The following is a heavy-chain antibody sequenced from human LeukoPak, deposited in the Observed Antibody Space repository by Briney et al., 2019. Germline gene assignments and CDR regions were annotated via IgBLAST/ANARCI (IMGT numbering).Heavy chain of an antibody. Sequence: PSETLSLTCTVSGGSISSSSYYWGWIRQPPGKGLEWIGSIYYSGSTYYNPSLKSRVTISVDTSKNQFSLKLSSVTAADTAVYYCARGTYYDILTGYYNWFDPWGQGTLVTVSS. D-gene: IGHD3-9*01. J-gene: IGHJ5*02. CDR1: GGSISSSSYY. V-gene: IGHV4-39*01. CDR3: ARGTYYDILTGYYNWFDP. CDR2: IYYSGST.